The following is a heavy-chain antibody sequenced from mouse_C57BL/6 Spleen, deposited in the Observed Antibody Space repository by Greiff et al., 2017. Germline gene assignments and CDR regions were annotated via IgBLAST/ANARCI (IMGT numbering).Heavy chain of an antibody. CDR3: TSAYPGNYEVDYAMDY. J-gene: IGHJ4*01. CDR1: GYTFTDYE. CDR2: IDPETGGT. D-gene: IGHD2-1*01. Sequence: QVQLQQSGAELVRPGASVTLSCKASGYTFTDYEMHWVKQTPVHGLEWIGAIDPETGGTAYNQKFKGKAILTADKSSSTAYMELRSLTSEDSAVYYCTSAYPGNYEVDYAMDYWGQGTSVTVSS. V-gene: IGHV1-15*01.